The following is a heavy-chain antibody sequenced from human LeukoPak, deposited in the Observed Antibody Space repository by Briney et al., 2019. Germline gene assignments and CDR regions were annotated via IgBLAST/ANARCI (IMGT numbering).Heavy chain of an antibody. Sequence: GGSLRLSCAASGCTFSSYCRHWVRQAPGKGLEWVAVISYDGSNKYYADSVKGRFTISRDNSKNTLYLQMNSLRAEDTAVYYCAKQMSSYGLQDYWGQGTLVTVSS. D-gene: IGHD5-18*01. CDR3: AKQMSSYGLQDY. J-gene: IGHJ4*02. CDR1: GCTFSSYC. V-gene: IGHV3-30*18. CDR2: ISYDGSNK.